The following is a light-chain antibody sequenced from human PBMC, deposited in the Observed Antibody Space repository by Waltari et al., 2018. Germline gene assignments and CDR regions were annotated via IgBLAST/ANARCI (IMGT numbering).Light chain of an antibody. Sequence: EIVMTQSPDTLSVSPGERATLSCRASQSISSNLARYQQKPGQAPRLLIYGASTRATGISARFRGSGSGTEFTLTISSLQSEDFAIYYCQQYDNWPGYTFGQGTKVESK. CDR2: GAS. CDR3: QQYDNWPGYT. V-gene: IGKV3-15*01. CDR1: QSISSN. J-gene: IGKJ2*01.